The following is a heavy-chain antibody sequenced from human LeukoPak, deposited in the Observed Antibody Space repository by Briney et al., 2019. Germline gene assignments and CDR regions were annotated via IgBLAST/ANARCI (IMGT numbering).Heavy chain of an antibody. CDR1: GFTFSSYW. CDR3: ARVGSYGSPSDY. CDR2: INSDGSST. Sequence: GGSLRLSCAASGFTFSSYWMHWVRQAPGRGLVWVSRINSDGSSTSYADSVKGRFTISRDNAKNTLYLQMNSLRAEDTAVYYCARVGSYGSPSDYWGQGTLVTVSS. V-gene: IGHV3-74*01. J-gene: IGHJ4*02. D-gene: IGHD3-16*01.